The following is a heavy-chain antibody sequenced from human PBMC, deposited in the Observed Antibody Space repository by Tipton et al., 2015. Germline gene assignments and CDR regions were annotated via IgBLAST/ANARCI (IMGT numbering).Heavy chain of an antibody. Sequence: SLRLSCAASGFTFSSYGMHWVRQAPGKGLEWVAVISYGGSNKYYADSVKGRFTISRDNSKDTLYLQMNSLRAEDTAVYYCAKAKTYYYGSPPDFWGQGTLVTVSS. CDR3: AKAKTYYYGSPPDF. CDR2: ISYGGSNK. J-gene: IGHJ4*02. CDR1: GFTFSSYG. V-gene: IGHV3-30*18. D-gene: IGHD3-10*01.